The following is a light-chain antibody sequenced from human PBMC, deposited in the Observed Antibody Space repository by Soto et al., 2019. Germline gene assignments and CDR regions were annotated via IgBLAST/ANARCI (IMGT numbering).Light chain of an antibody. Sequence: EIVLTQSPATLSLSPGERATLSCRASQSVSSYLAWYQQKPGQAPSLLIYDASNRATGIPARFSGSGSGTDFTLTISSLEPEDFAVYYCQQRSNWPPYTFGQRTKLEIK. J-gene: IGKJ2*01. CDR2: DAS. V-gene: IGKV3-11*01. CDR3: QQRSNWPPYT. CDR1: QSVSSY.